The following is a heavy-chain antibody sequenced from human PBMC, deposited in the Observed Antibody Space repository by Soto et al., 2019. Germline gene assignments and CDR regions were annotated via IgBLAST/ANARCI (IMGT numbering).Heavy chain of an antibody. CDR1: GGTFSNYG. CDR3: ARDRGIAAAGSGGNWLDP. D-gene: IGHD6-13*01. Sequence: QVQLVQSGAEVKKPGSSVKVSCKASGGTFSNYGISWVRQAPGQGLEWMGGIIPAFRKANYAQKFQGRVTITADESTSTAYMELSSLRSEDTAVYYCARDRGIAAAGSGGNWLDPWGQGTLVTVSS. CDR2: IIPAFRKA. V-gene: IGHV1-69*01. J-gene: IGHJ5*02.